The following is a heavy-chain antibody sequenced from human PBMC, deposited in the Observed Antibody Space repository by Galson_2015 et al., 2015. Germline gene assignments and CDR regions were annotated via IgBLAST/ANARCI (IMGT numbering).Heavy chain of an antibody. Sequence: SLRLSCAASGFYFSSYAMHWVRQAPGKGLEWVAVISYDGSKKYYADSVKGRFTISRDNSKNTLYLQMNSLRAEDTAVYYCARDYCNSSSCFPPDGFDIWGQGTMVTVSS. CDR3: ARDYCNSSSCFPPDGFDI. D-gene: IGHD2-2*01. J-gene: IGHJ3*02. CDR1: GFYFSSYA. CDR2: ISYDGSKK. V-gene: IGHV3-30*01.